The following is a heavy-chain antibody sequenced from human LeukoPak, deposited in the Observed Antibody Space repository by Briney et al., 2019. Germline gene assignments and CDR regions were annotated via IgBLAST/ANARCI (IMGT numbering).Heavy chain of an antibody. Sequence: SETLSLTCTVSGGSISGYYWSWIRQSPGKGLEWMGYIYYRGNNKYNPSLKSRVTISVDMPKNQFSLRLRSVAAADSAVYYCARHCFSSGCLIDYWGQGTLVTVSS. CDR1: GGSISGYY. D-gene: IGHD6-19*01. CDR2: IYYRGNN. J-gene: IGHJ4*02. CDR3: ARHCFSSGCLIDY. V-gene: IGHV4-59*08.